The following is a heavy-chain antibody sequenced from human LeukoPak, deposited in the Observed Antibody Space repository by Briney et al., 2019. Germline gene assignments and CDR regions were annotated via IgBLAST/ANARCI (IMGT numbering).Heavy chain of an antibody. CDR1: GDSISIGSYY. V-gene: IGHV4-61*09. CDR3: ARGWDY. Sequence: PSQTLSLTCTVSGDSISIGSYYWSWLRQPAGKGLEWIGHMNTTGSTKYNPSLKSRVTISVDTSNNQFSLKVSSVTAADTAAYYCARGWDYWGQGTLVTVSS. CDR2: MNTTGST. J-gene: IGHJ4*02.